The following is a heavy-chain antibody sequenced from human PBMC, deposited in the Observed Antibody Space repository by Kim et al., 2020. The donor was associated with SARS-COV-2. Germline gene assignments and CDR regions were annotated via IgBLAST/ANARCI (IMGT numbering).Heavy chain of an antibody. Sequence: GGSLRLSCAASGFTFSSYGMHWVRQAPGKGLEWVAVIWYDGSNKYYADSVKGRFTISRDNSKNTLYLQMNSLRAEDTAVYYCARDAIPGLRITMSPGPLYYFDYWGQGTLVTVSS. D-gene: IGHD3-22*01. CDR3: ARDAIPGLRITMSPGPLYYFDY. CDR2: IWYDGSNK. CDR1: GFTFSSYG. J-gene: IGHJ4*02. V-gene: IGHV3-33*01.